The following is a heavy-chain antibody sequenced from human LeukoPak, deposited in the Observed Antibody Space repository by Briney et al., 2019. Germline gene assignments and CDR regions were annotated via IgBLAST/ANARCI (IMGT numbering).Heavy chain of an antibody. CDR1: GYTFTSYG. CDR2: ISAYNGNT. J-gene: IGHJ4*02. D-gene: IGHD3-22*01. V-gene: IGHV1-18*01. CDR3: ARGSYYDSSGEFDY. Sequence: ASVKVSCKASGYTFTSYGISWVRQAPGQGLEWMGWISAYNGNTNYAQKLQGRVTMTTDTSTSTAYMELRSLRSDDTAVYYRARGSYYDSSGEFDYWGQGTLVTVSS.